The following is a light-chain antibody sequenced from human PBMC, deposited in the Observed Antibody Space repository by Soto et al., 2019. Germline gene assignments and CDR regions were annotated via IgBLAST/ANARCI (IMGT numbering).Light chain of an antibody. J-gene: IGLJ1*01. V-gene: IGLV2-14*01. Sequence: QSALTQPASVSGSPGQSITISCTGTTSDVGGYNYVSWYQQYPGKAPKLIIYEVSNRPSGVSNRFSGSKSGNTASLTISGLQAEDEAEYYCSSYTSIFYVFGTGTKLTVL. CDR3: SSYTSIFYV. CDR2: EVS. CDR1: TSDVGGYNY.